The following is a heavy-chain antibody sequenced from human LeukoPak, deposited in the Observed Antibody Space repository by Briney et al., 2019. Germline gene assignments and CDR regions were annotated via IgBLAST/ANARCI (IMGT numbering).Heavy chain of an antibody. CDR3: ARKVGGAFDI. CDR1: GGSISSGGYY. V-gene: IGHV4-31*03. J-gene: IGHJ3*02. Sequence: PSQTPSLTCTVSGGSISSGGYYWGWIRQHPGKGLEWIGYIYYSGSTYYNPSLKSRVTISVDTSKNQFSLKLSSVTAADTAVYYCARKVGGAFDIWGQGTMVTVSS. CDR2: IYYSGST.